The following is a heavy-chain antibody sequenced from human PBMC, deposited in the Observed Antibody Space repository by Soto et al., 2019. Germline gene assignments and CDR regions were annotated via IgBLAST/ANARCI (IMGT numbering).Heavy chain of an antibody. CDR1: GYNFANYW. Sequence: PGESLKISCQGSGYNFANYWIAWVRQMPGKGLEWMGVIYPGDSDTRYGPSFQGHVTISADRSINTAYLEWSSLKASDTAIYYCARAHSTGWYQNFDFWGQGTLVTVSS. V-gene: IGHV5-51*01. CDR3: ARAHSTGWYQNFDF. D-gene: IGHD6-19*01. J-gene: IGHJ4*02. CDR2: IYPGDSDT.